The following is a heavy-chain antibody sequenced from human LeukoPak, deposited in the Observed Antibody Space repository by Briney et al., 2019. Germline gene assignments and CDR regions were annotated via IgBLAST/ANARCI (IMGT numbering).Heavy chain of an antibody. D-gene: IGHD2-2*01. CDR1: GGTFSSYA. Sequence: SVKVSCKASGGTFSSYAISWVRQAPGQGREWMGGIIPIFGTANYAQKFQGRVTITADESTSTAYMELSSLRSEDTAVYYCARDHCSSTSCLSFFDYWGQGTLVTVSS. CDR3: ARDHCSSTSCLSFFDY. V-gene: IGHV1-69*13. J-gene: IGHJ4*02. CDR2: IIPIFGTA.